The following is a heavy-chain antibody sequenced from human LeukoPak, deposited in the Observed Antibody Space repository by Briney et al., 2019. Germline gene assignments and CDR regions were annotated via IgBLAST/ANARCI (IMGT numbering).Heavy chain of an antibody. D-gene: IGHD3-22*01. J-gene: IGHJ4*02. V-gene: IGHV4-31*03. CDR3: ARATTDYDSSGYYPDYFDY. CDR2: IYYSGST. Sequence: TQSLTCTLSGGSISRGGYYWSWIRQHPGKGLEWIGYIYYSGSTYYNPSLRSRVTISVDTSKNQFSLKLSSVTAADTAVYYCARATTDYDSSGYYPDYFDYWGQGTLVTVSS. CDR1: GGSISRGGYY.